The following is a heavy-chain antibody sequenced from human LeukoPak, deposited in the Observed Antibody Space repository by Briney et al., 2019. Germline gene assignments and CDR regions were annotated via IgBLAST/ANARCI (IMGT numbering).Heavy chain of an antibody. CDR3: ARLWATVIDWGAFDI. CDR2: IKQDGSEK. J-gene: IGHJ3*02. D-gene: IGHD4-17*01. Sequence: GGSLRLSCAAAGFTFSDYWMSWVRQAPGKGLEWVANIKQDGSEKYYVDSVKGRFTISRDNAKNSLSLHMNSLRAEDTAVYYCARLWATVIDWGAFDIWGQGTMITISS. V-gene: IGHV3-7*01. CDR1: GFTFSDYW.